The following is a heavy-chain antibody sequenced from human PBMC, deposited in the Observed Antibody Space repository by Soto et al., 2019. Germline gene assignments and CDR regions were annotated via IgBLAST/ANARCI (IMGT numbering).Heavy chain of an antibody. CDR2: IWYHGIDK. CDR1: GFTFSRQA. Sequence: QVQLVESGGGVVQPERSLRLSCAASGFTFSRQAMHWVRQAPGRGLEWVAVIWYHGIDKYYADSVKGRFTISRDNSKNTVYLKRNSLRGEDTAVYYCATGFLGLCTGGNCPLDYWGQGTLVTVSS. J-gene: IGHJ4*02. D-gene: IGHD2-15*01. V-gene: IGHV3-33*01. CDR3: ATGFLGLCTGGNCPLDY.